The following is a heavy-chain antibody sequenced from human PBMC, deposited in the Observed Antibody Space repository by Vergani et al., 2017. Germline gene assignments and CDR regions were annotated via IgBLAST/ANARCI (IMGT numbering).Heavy chain of an antibody. CDR3: AREFHYDSSGDYPSFDY. CDR2: IWYDGSNK. CDR1: GLTFSSYG. V-gene: IGHV3-33*01. D-gene: IGHD3-22*01. J-gene: IGHJ4*02. Sequence: QVQLVESGGGVVQPGRSLRLSCAASGLTFSSYGMHWVRQAPGKGLEWVAVIWYDGSNKYYADSVKGRFTISRDNSKNTLYLQMNSLRAEDTAVYYCAREFHYDSSGDYPSFDYWGQGTLVTVSS.